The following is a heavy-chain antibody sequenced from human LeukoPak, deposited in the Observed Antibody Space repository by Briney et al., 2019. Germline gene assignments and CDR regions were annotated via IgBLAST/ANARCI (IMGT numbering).Heavy chain of an antibody. J-gene: IGHJ6*03. CDR3: ARDPGGGGSYYYYYMDV. V-gene: IGHV4-4*08. CDR1: GGSISSYY. Sequence: SETLSLTCTVSGGSISSYYWSWIRQPPGKGLEWIGYIYTSGSTNYNPSLKSRVTISVDTSKNQFSLKLSSVTAADTAVYYCARDPGGGGSYYYYYMDVWGKGTTVTISS. CDR2: IYTSGST. D-gene: IGHD1-26*01.